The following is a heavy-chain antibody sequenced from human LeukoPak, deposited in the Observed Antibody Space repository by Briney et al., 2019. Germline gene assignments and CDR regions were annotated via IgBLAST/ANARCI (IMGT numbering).Heavy chain of an antibody. CDR1: GFTFSSYS. D-gene: IGHD2-15*01. CDR3: ARDLWRGGWWEPTREGAFDI. J-gene: IGHJ3*02. Sequence: PGGSLRLSCAASGFTFSSYSMNWVRQAPGKGLEWVSSISSSSSYIYYADSVRGRFTISRDNAKNSLYLQMNSLRAEDTAVYYCARDLWRGGWWEPTREGAFDIWGQGTMVTVSS. V-gene: IGHV3-21*01. CDR2: ISSSSSYI.